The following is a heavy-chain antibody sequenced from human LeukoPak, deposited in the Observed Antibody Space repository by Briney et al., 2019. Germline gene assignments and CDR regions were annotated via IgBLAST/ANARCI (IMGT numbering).Heavy chain of an antibody. CDR1: GFSFSNYA. J-gene: IGHJ4*02. CDR3: AKSPIVPASWVRPGFDY. V-gene: IGHV3-23*01. Sequence: GGSLRLSCAASGFSFSNYAMSWVRPAPGKGLEWVSTIAPGGGSPDYADSVRGRFTFSRDNSQNTLYLQMTSLTVDDTAVYYCAKSPIVPASWVRPGFDYWGQGTLVIVSS. D-gene: IGHD2-2*01. CDR2: IAPGGGSP.